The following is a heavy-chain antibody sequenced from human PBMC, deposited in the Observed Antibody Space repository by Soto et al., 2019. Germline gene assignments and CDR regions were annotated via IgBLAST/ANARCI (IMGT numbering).Heavy chain of an antibody. J-gene: IGHJ4*02. CDR3: TTIRGMWTNLDY. V-gene: IGHV1-24*01. D-gene: IGHD3-10*01. CDR2: FDPEDGET. CDR1: GYTLTELS. Sequence: ASVKVSCKVSGYTLTELSMHWVRQAPGKGLEWMGGFDPEDGETIYAQNFQGRVTMTEDTSTDTAYMELSSLRSEDTAVYYCTTIRGMWTNLDYWGQGTLVTVSS.